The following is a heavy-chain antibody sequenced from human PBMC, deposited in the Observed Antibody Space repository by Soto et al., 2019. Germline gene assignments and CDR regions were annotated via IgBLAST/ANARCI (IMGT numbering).Heavy chain of an antibody. CDR2: IYYSGST. J-gene: IGHJ4*02. CDR1: GGSISSGGYY. Sequence: SETLSLTCTVSGGSISSGGYYWSWIRQHPGKGLEWIGYIYYSGSTYYNPSLKSRVTISVDTSKNQFSLKLSSVTAADTAVYYCASRVDYDSSGSYFDYWGQGTLVTVPQ. V-gene: IGHV4-31*03. CDR3: ASRVDYDSSGSYFDY. D-gene: IGHD3-22*01.